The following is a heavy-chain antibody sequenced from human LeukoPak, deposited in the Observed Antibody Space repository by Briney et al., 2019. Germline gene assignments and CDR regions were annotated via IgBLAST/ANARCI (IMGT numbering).Heavy chain of an antibody. D-gene: IGHD4-23*01. CDR2: MNPNSGHT. CDR1: GYTFTCHD. CDR3: ASPGGNGNSPMEFDY. V-gene: IGHV1-8*01. J-gene: IGHJ4*02. Sequence: GASVKVSCKASGYTFTCHDVNWLRQATGQGLEWLGWMNPNSGHTGFAQKFQGRVTITADKSTSTAYMELSSLRSEDTAVYYCASPGGNGNSPMEFDYWGQGTLVTVSS.